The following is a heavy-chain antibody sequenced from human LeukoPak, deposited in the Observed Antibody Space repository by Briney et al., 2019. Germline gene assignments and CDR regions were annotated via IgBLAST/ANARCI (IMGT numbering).Heavy chain of an antibody. Sequence: ASVKVSCKASGYTFIDHYIHWVRQAPGQRLEWMGWINAGNGNTKYSQEFQGRVTITRDTSASTAYMELSSLRSEDMAVYYCARSSRWLTPYYYGSGRYFDYWGQGTLVTVSS. V-gene: IGHV1-3*03. CDR2: INAGNGNT. CDR1: GYTFIDHY. D-gene: IGHD3-10*01. CDR3: ARSSRWLTPYYYGSGRYFDY. J-gene: IGHJ4*02.